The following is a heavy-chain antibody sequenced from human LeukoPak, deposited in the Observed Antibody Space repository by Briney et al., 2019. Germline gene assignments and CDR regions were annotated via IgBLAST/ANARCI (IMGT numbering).Heavy chain of an antibody. CDR3: AKTSYDSSGYYCFDY. V-gene: IGHV3-23*01. J-gene: IGHJ4*02. CDR2: ISGSGGST. CDR1: GFTFSSYA. D-gene: IGHD3-22*01. Sequence: GGSLRLSCAASGFTFSSYAMSWVRQAPGKGLEWVSAISGSGGSTYYADSVKGRFTISRDNSKNTLYLQMNSLRTEDTAVYYCAKTSYDSSGYYCFDYWGQGTLVTVSS.